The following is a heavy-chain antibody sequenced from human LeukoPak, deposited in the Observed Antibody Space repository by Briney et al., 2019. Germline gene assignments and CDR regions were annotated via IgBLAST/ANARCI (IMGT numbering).Heavy chain of an antibody. Sequence: PGGSLRHSCAASGFTFSSYAMHWVRQAPGKGLEWVAVISYDGSNKYYADSVKGRFTISRDNSKNTLYLQMNSLRAEDTAVYYCARDVGGYDSLNYFDYWGQGTLVTVSS. D-gene: IGHD5-12*01. V-gene: IGHV3-30-3*01. CDR3: ARDVGGYDSLNYFDY. CDR1: GFTFSSYA. CDR2: ISYDGSNK. J-gene: IGHJ4*02.